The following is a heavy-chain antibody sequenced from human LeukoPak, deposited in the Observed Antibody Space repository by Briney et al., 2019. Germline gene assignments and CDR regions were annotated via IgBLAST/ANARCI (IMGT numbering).Heavy chain of an antibody. CDR1: GYDFINCG. V-gene: IGHV1-18*01. CDR3: ARGGPFPSSSSSREYYLDY. CDR2: RSIYNGNT. D-gene: IGHD6-6*01. Sequence: GASVKVSCKASGYDFINCGISWVRQAPGQGLEWMGWRSIYNGNTDYKLQGRVTMTTDTSTNTAYMEVRSLRSDDTAVYYCARGGPFPSSSSSREYYLDYWGQGTLVTVSS. J-gene: IGHJ4*02.